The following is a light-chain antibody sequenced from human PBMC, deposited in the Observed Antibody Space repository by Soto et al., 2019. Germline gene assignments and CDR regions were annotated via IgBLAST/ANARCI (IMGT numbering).Light chain of an antibody. CDR1: QSISSSY. CDR2: GAS. V-gene: IGKV3-20*01. J-gene: IGKJ2*01. CDR3: QQYCSSPRAMYT. Sequence: EIVLTQSPGTLSLSPGERATLSCRASQSISSSYLAWYQQKPGQAPRLLIYGASSRATGIPDRFSGSGSGTDFTLTLSRLEPEDFAVYYCQQYCSSPRAMYTFGQGTKLEIK.